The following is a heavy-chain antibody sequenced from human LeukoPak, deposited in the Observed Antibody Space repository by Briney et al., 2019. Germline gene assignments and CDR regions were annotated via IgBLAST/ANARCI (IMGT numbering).Heavy chain of an antibody. D-gene: IGHD1-1*01. CDR1: GFTFSDYY. V-gene: IGHV3-11*04. CDR3: ARTQLDLDGFDI. CDR2: ISSSGSTI. Sequence: GGSLRLSCAASGFTFSDYYMSWIRQAPGKGLEWVSYISSSGSTIYYADSVKGRFTISRDNARNSLYLQMNSLRGEDTAVYYCARTQLDLDGFDIWGQGTTVTVSS. J-gene: IGHJ3*02.